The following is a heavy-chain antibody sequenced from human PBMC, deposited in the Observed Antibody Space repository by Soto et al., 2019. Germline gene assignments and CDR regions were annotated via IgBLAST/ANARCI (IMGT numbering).Heavy chain of an antibody. Sequence: ASETLSLTCAVYGGSFSGYYWSWIRQPPGKGLEWIGEINHSGSTNYNPSLKSRVTISVDTSKNQFSLKLSSVTAADTAVYYCARLRAAAGFYYYYYGMDVRGQGTTVTVSS. J-gene: IGHJ6*02. D-gene: IGHD6-13*01. CDR1: GGSFSGYY. CDR3: ARLRAAAGFYYYYYGMDV. CDR2: INHSGST. V-gene: IGHV4-34*01.